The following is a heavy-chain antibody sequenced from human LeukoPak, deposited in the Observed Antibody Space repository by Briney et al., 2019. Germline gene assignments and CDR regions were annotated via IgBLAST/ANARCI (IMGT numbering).Heavy chain of an antibody. V-gene: IGHV4-34*01. CDR1: GGSFSGYY. Sequence: SETLSLTCAVYGGSFSGYYWSWIRQPPGKGREWIGEIKHSGSTNYNPSLKSRVTISGDTSKHHFYLKLRSVTAAEKAVYYCARWGLGYCSSTSCYTYYYYGMDVWGQGTTVTVS. D-gene: IGHD2-2*02. CDR3: ARWGLGYCSSTSCYTYYYYGMDV. CDR2: IKHSGST. J-gene: IGHJ6*02.